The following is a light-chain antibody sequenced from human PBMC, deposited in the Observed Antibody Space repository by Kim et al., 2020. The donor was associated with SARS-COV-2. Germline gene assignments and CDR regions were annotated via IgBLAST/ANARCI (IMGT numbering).Light chain of an antibody. CDR3: NSRDSSGNPL. CDR1: SLRSYY. Sequence: SSELTQDPAVSVALGQTVRITCQGDSLRSYYASWYQQKPGQAPVLVIYGKNNRPSGIPDRLSGSSSGNTASLTITGAQAEDEADYYCNSRDSSGNPLFGG. V-gene: IGLV3-19*01. CDR2: GKN. J-gene: IGLJ2*01.